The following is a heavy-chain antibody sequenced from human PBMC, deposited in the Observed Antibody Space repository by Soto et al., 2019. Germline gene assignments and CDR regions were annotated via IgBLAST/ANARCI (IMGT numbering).Heavy chain of an antibody. CDR1: GDSMTSSSYY. Sequence: LSLTCTVSGDSMTSSSYYWGWIRQPPGKGLEWIGSIYYSERTSYNSGSTYYSPSLKSRVTISGDTSKSQFSLKLSPVTAADTAVYYCARHTRNQFDPWGQGTLVTVSS. V-gene: IGHV4-39*01. J-gene: IGHJ5*02. CDR3: ARHTRNQFDP. CDR2: IYYSERTSYNSGST.